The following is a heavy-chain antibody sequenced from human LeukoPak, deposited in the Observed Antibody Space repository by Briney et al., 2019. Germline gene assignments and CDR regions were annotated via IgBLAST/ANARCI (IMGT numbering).Heavy chain of an antibody. J-gene: IGHJ6*03. Sequence: GGSLRLPCAVSGFSFSNYGMHWVRQAPGKGLEWVALIWYDGSNKYYADSVKGRFTISRDNSKNTLYLQMNTLRTEDTAVYYCAKARGAATYYYYYMDVWGKGTTVTVYS. V-gene: IGHV3-33*06. CDR1: GFSFSNYG. CDR3: AKARGAATYYYYYMDV. CDR2: IWYDGSNK. D-gene: IGHD1-26*01.